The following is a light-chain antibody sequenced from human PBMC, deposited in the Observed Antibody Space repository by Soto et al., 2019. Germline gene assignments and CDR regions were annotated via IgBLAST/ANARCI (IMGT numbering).Light chain of an antibody. Sequence: QSVLTQPPSASGSPGQSVTISCTGTSSDVGGYKYVYWYQQHPGKAPKLMIFEVNKRPSGVPDRFSGSKSGNTASLTVSGLQAEDEADYYCSSYAGINNLGVFGTGTKLTVL. CDR2: EVN. CDR1: SSDVGGYKY. V-gene: IGLV2-8*01. J-gene: IGLJ1*01. CDR3: SSYAGINNLGV.